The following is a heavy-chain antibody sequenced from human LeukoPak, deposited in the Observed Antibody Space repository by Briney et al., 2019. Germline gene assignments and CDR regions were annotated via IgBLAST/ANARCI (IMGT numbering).Heavy chain of an antibody. CDR1: GGSISSSSYY. V-gene: IGHV4-39*01. D-gene: IGHD3-3*01. Sequence: PSETLSLTCTVSGGSISSSSYYWGWIRQPPGKGLEWIGSIYYSGSTYYNPSLKSRVTISVDTSKNQFSLKLSSVTAADTAVYYCARYYDFWSGYYRNHYYYGMDVWGQGTTVTVSS. CDR2: IYYSGST. J-gene: IGHJ6*02. CDR3: ARYYDFWSGYYRNHYYYGMDV.